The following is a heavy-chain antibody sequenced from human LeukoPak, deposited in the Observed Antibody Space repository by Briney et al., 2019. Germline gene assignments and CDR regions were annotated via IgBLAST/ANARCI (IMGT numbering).Heavy chain of an antibody. CDR1: GGSINSGGYY. V-gene: IGHV4-31*03. Sequence: VKPSETLSLTCTVSGGSINSGGYYWSWIRQHPGKGLEWIGYIYYSGSTYYNPSLKSRVTISVDTSKNQFSLKLSSVTAADTAVYYCARDRIRGYSYGYYYYGMDVWGQGTTVTVSS. D-gene: IGHD5-18*01. CDR3: ARDRIRGYSYGYYYYGMDV. J-gene: IGHJ6*02. CDR2: IYYSGST.